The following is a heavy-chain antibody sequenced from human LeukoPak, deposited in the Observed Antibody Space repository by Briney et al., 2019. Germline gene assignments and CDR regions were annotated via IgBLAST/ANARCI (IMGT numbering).Heavy chain of an antibody. CDR2: ISSSSSYI. CDR1: GFTSSNYS. Sequence: GGSLRLSCAVSGFTSSNYSMNWVRQAPGKGLEWVSSISSSSSYIYYADSVKGRFTISRDNAKNSLYLQMNSLRAEDTAVYYCARERSWGNDYGGIDDAFDIWGQGTMVTVSS. V-gene: IGHV3-21*01. CDR3: ARERSWGNDYGGIDDAFDI. J-gene: IGHJ3*02. D-gene: IGHD4-23*01.